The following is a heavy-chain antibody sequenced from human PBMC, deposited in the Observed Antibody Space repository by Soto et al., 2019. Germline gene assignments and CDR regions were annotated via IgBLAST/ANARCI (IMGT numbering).Heavy chain of an antibody. V-gene: IGHV4-31*03. J-gene: IGHJ5*02. CDR2: IYYSGST. D-gene: IGHD3-3*01. CDR3: ARWWSGSRQGCDP. CDR1: VGSISSGDYY. Sequence: QVQLQESGPGLVKPSQTLSLTCTVSVGSISSGDYYWSWIRQHPGKGLEWIGYIYYSGSTYYNPYTKSRVTISVDTSTHQFSLQLSSVTAAVTAVYYCARWWSGSRQGCDPWGQGTLVTVSS.